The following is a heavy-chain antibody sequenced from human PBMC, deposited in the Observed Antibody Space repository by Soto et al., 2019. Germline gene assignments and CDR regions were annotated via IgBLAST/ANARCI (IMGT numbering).Heavy chain of an antibody. D-gene: IGHD6-6*01. V-gene: IGHV1-58*02. CDR1: GFTLAKLS. Sequence: GASVEVSCKASGFTLAKLSMQWVRQAPGKGLEWMGWIDVGSGNTIYAQKFQGRVTITGDMSTSTAYMELSSLRSEDTAVYYCAADLALTLPYSSSPHFDYWGQGTLVTVSS. CDR2: IDVGSGNT. J-gene: IGHJ4*02. CDR3: AADLALTLPYSSSPHFDY.